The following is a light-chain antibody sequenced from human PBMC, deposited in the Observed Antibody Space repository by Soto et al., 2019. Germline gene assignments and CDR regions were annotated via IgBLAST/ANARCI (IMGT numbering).Light chain of an antibody. V-gene: IGKV3-15*01. CDR3: QKRSDWPLT. J-gene: IGKJ5*01. CDR2: GAS. Sequence: EIVMTPSPATLSISPGERAPLSCRASQSVSSNLAWYQQKPGQAPRLLIYGASTRATGIPARFSGSGSGTEFTLTISSLEPEEFAVYYCQKRSDWPLTFGQGTRLDIK. CDR1: QSVSSN.